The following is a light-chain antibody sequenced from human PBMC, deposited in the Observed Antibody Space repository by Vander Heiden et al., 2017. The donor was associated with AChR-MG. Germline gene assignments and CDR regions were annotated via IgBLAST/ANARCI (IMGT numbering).Light chain of an antibody. CDR3: HQRSDWPRT. CDR1: QSVSAQY. Sequence: EIVLTQCPATLVLSPGEPAPLSCRASQSVSAQYLAWYQQKPGQTPRLLVFNAYNRAAGIPDRFYGSGSGTDFTLTISNLEPADFAVYYCHQRSDWPRTFGQGTKVEIK. CDR2: NAY. J-gene: IGKJ1*01. V-gene: IGKV3-11*01.